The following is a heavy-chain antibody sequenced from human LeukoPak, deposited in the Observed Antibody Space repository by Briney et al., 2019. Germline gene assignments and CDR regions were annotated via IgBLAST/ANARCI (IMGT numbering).Heavy chain of an antibody. D-gene: IGHD3-22*01. Sequence: GGSLRLSCAASGFTFSKYCMSWVRQAPGKGLEWVSLIYSGGGTYYADSVKGRFTISRDNSKNTLYLQMNSLRAEDTAVYYCARNYYDSSAYYYFDYWGQGTLVTVSS. J-gene: IGHJ4*02. CDR2: IYSGGGT. V-gene: IGHV3-66*01. CDR3: ARNYYDSSAYYYFDY. CDR1: GFTFSKYC.